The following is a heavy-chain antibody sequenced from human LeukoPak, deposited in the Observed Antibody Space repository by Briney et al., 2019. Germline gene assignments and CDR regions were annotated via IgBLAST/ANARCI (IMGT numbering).Heavy chain of an antibody. V-gene: IGHV3-15*01. J-gene: IGHJ4*02. CDR2: IKSKTDGGTT. CDR1: GFTFSNAW. Sequence: PGGSLRLSRAASGFTFSNAWMSWVRQAPGKGLEWVGRIKSKTDGGTTDYAAPVRGRFTISRDDSKNTLYLQMNSLKTEDTAVYYCTTDSPYYYDSSGYHPDYWGQGTLVTVSS. D-gene: IGHD3-22*01. CDR3: TTDSPYYYDSSGYHPDY.